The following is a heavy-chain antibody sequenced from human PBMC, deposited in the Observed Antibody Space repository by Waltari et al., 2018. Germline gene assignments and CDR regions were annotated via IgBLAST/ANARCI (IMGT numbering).Heavy chain of an antibody. Sequence: VQSQVQLVQSGAEVKVSCKASGGTFSSYAISWVRQAPGQGLEWMGGIIPIFGAANYAQKFQGRVTITADESTSTAYMELSSLRSEDTAVYYCAVGRFGELLPDYWGQGTLVTVSS. CDR2: IIPIFGAA. V-gene: IGHV1-69*01. D-gene: IGHD3-10*01. J-gene: IGHJ4*02. CDR3: AVGRFGELLPDY. CDR1: GGTFSSYA.